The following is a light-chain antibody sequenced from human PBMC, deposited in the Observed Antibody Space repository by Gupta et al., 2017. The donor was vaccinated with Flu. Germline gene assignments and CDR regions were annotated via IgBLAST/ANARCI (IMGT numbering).Light chain of an antibody. CDR3: TSYASGNIWV. J-gene: IGLJ3*02. Sequence: QSALTQPPSASGSPGQSVTISCTGTSSDVGAYNYVSWYQQHPGKAPKVMIHEVSKRPSGVPARFSASKAGNTASPTVSARQADDDADYYSTSYASGNIWVFGGGTKLTVL. CDR1: SSDVGAYNY. V-gene: IGLV2-8*01. CDR2: EVS.